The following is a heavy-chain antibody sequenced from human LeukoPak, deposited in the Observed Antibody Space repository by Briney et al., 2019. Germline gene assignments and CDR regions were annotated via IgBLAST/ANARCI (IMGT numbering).Heavy chain of an antibody. CDR2: INPSGGST. CDR1: VYTFTSYY. Sequence: WASVKVSCKASVYTFTSYYMHWVRQAPGQGLEWMGIINPSGGSTSYAQKFQGRVTMTRDTSTSTVYMELSSLRSEDTAVYYCARVHKPQIRSDAFDIWGQGTMVTVSS. CDR3: ARVHKPQIRSDAFDI. J-gene: IGHJ3*02. V-gene: IGHV1-46*01. D-gene: IGHD5-18*01.